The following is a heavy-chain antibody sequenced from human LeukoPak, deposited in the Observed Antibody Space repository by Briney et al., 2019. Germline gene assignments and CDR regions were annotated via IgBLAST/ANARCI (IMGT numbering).Heavy chain of an antibody. CDR2: IYYSGST. J-gene: IGHJ4*02. V-gene: IGHV4-39*01. Sequence: SETLPLTCTVSGGSISSSSYYWGWIRQPPGKGLEWIGSIYYSGSTYYNPSLKSRVTISVDTSKNQFSLKLSSVTAADTAVYYCVESRGSRDYWGQGTLVTVSS. D-gene: IGHD3-16*01. CDR3: VESRGSRDY. CDR1: GGSISSSSYY.